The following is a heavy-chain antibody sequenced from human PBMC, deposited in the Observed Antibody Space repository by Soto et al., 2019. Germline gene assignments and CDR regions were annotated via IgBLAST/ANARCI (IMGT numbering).Heavy chain of an antibody. CDR1: GFTFSGSA. CDR2: IRSKADSYAT. D-gene: IGHD3-22*01. V-gene: IGHV3-73*02. Sequence: EVQLVESGGGLVQPGGSLKLSCAASGFTFSGSAMHWVRQASGKGLEWVGRIRSKADSYATGYAASVKGRFTISRDDSKNTAFLQMNSLKTEDTAVYYCTRLGGGSGGYYDAFDIWGQGTMVTVTS. CDR3: TRLGGGSGGYYDAFDI. J-gene: IGHJ3*02.